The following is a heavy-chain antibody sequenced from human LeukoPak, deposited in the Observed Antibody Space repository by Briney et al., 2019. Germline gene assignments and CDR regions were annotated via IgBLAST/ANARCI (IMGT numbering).Heavy chain of an antibody. CDR2: INPNSGGT. CDR1: GCIFTGYY. Sequence: ASVKVSCKASGCIFTGYYMHWVRQAPGQGLEWMGWINPNSGGTNYPQKFQGRVTMTRDTSISTAYMELSRLRSDDTAVYYCARAPIGLPYYYYYMDVWGKGTTVTVSS. D-gene: IGHD3-10*01. CDR3: ARAPIGLPYYYYYMDV. V-gene: IGHV1-2*02. J-gene: IGHJ6*03.